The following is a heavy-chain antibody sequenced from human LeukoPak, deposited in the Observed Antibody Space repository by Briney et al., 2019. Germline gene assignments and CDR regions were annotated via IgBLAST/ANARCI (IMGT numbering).Heavy chain of an antibody. CDR1: GFTFSSYW. CDR3: ARLRGIAARVGLDY. CDR2: INSDESST. Sequence: GGSLRLSCAASGFTFSSYWMHWVRQAPGKGLVWVSRINSDESSTSYADSVKGRFTISRDNAKNTLYLQMNSLRAEDTAVYYCARLRGIAARVGLDYWGQGTLVTVSS. D-gene: IGHD6-6*01. V-gene: IGHV3-74*01. J-gene: IGHJ4*02.